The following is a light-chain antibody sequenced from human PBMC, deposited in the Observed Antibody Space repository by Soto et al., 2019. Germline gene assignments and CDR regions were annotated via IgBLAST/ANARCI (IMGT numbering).Light chain of an antibody. CDR3: QQYGSSPPWT. Sequence: EIVLTQSPATLSVSPGERGTLSCRSSESVTSYLAWYQQQPGQAPRLLIYGASSRATGIPDRFSGSGSGTDFTLTISRLEPEDFAVYYCQQYGSSPPWTFGQGTKVDIK. CDR1: ESVTSY. J-gene: IGKJ1*01. V-gene: IGKV3-20*01. CDR2: GAS.